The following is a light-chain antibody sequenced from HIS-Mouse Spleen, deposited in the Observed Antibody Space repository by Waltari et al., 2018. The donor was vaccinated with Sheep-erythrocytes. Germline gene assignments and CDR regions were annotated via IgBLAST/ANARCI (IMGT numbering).Light chain of an antibody. CDR3: QQSYSTPPT. V-gene: IGKV1-39*01. CDR2: AAS. CDR1: QSISSY. Sequence: DIQMTQSPSSLSASVGSRVTITCRASQSISSYLNWYQQKPGKAPNLLFYAASSLQSGVPSRFSGSGSGTDFTLTISSLQPEDFATYYCQQSYSTPPTFGGGTKVEIK. J-gene: IGKJ4*01.